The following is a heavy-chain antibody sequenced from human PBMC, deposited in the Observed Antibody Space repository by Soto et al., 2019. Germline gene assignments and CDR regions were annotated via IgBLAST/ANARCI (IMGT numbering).Heavy chain of an antibody. J-gene: IGHJ6*03. D-gene: IGHD3-10*01. Sequence: PSETLSLTCTVSGGSISSYYWSWIRQPPGKGLEWIGYIYYSGSTNYNPSLKSRVTISVDTSKNQFSLKLSSVTAADTAVYYCARHPGGSGSHGYYSNSMDVWGKGTTVTVSS. CDR1: GGSISSYY. CDR3: ARHPGGSGSHGYYSNSMDV. V-gene: IGHV4-59*08. CDR2: IYYSGST.